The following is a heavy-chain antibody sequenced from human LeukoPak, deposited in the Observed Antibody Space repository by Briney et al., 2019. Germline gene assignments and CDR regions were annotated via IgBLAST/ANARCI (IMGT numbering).Heavy chain of an antibody. D-gene: IGHD6-19*01. CDR3: ARLKSPAEQWLDDYYGMDV. CDR2: IYYSGST. J-gene: IGHJ6*02. CDR1: GGSISSGSYY. V-gene: IGHV4-61*01. Sequence: SETLSLTCTVSGGSISSGSYYWSWIRQPPGKGLEWIGYIYYSGSTNYNPSLKSRVTISVDTSKNQFSLKLSSVTAADTAVYYCARLKSPAEQWLDDYYGMDVWGQGTTVTVSS.